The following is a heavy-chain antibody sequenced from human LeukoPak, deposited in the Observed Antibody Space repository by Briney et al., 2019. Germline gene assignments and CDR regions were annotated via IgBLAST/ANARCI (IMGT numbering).Heavy chain of an antibody. V-gene: IGHV3-48*04. CDR1: GFTFSSYS. CDR3: ARTSGSYWGSYFDY. D-gene: IGHD1-26*01. Sequence: GGSLRLSCAASGFTFSSYSMNWVRQAPGKGLEWVSYISSSSSTIYYADSVKGRFTISRDNAKNSLYLQMNGLRVEDTAVYYCARTSGSYWGSYFDYWGQGTLVTVSS. CDR2: ISSSSSTI. J-gene: IGHJ4*02.